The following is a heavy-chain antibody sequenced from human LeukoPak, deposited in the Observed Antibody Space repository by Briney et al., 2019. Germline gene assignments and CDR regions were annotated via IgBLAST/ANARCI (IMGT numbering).Heavy chain of an antibody. D-gene: IGHD3-16*01. CDR2: ISYDGGDK. Sequence: PGGSLTLSCAASGLSFNNYAMYWVRQAPAKGLEGVALISYDGGDKYYAESMKGRITISRDNAENTLYLQMNNLPPDDTAFYFCVKEGVEYSYSYGDYWGQGTLVTVSS. V-gene: IGHV3-30*04. J-gene: IGHJ4*02. CDR3: VKEGVEYSYSYGDY. CDR1: GLSFNNYA.